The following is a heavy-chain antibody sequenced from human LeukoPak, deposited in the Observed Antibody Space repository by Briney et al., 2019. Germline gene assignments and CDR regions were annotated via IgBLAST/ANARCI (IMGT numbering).Heavy chain of an antibody. CDR2: IHYSGSS. J-gene: IGHJ5*02. CDR1: GGSISGSIYF. D-gene: IGHD6-13*01. V-gene: IGHV4-39*01. Sequence: SETLSLACAVSGGSISGSIYFWTWIRQPPGKGLEWIGSIHYSGSSHYNPSLKSRATIFVDTSKNQFSLKLTAVTAADTAVYYCARHGGSSVWYLSWFDPWGQGTLVTVSS. CDR3: ARHGGSSVWYLSWFDP.